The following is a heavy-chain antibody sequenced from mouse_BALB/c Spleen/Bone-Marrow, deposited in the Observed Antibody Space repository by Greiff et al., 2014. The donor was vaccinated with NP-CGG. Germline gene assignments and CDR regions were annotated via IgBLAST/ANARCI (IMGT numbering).Heavy chain of an antibody. CDR1: GYTFTNYW. V-gene: IGHV1S22*01. CDR3: ARRLRGYYAMDY. CDR2: VYPGRGSI. J-gene: IGHJ4*01. Sequence: LQQSGSELVRPGASVKLSCKASGYTFTNYWIHWVKQWPGQGLEWIGNVYPGRGSINSDEKFKTKATLTVDTSSSTAYMHLNSLTSEDSAVYYCARRLRGYYAMDYWGQGTSVTVSS. D-gene: IGHD1-3*01.